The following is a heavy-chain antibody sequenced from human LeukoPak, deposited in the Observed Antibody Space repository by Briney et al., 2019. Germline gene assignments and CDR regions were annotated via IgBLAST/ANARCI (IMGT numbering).Heavy chain of an antibody. CDR1: GFTFSNSW. Sequence: AGGSLRPSCAASGFTFSNSWMHWVCPAPEKGLEWVADIKCDGSEKCYVDSVKGRLTISRDNAKNSLYLQVNSLRAEDMTVYYRVRGVGSSTSCYVRAFDIWGQGTMVTVSS. J-gene: IGHJ3*02. CDR2: IKCDGSEK. V-gene: IGHV3-52*01. D-gene: IGHD2-2*01. CDR3: VRGVGSSTSCYVRAFDI.